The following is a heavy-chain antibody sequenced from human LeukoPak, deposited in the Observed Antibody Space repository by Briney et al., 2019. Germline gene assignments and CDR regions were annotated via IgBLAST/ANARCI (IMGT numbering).Heavy chain of an antibody. J-gene: IGHJ6*03. V-gene: IGHV1-18*01. Sequence: ASVKVSCKASGYTFTSYGISGVRQATGQGLEWMGWISAYNGNTNYAQKLQGRVTMTTDTSTSTAYMELRSLRSDDTAVYYCARTEDTAMASRYYYYYMDVWGKGTTVTVSS. CDR1: GYTFTSYG. CDR2: ISAYNGNT. CDR3: ARTEDTAMASRYYYYYMDV. D-gene: IGHD5-18*01.